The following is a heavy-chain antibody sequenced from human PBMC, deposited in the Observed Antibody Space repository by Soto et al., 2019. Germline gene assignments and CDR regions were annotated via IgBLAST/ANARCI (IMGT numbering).Heavy chain of an antibody. CDR1: GYTFTGYY. D-gene: IGHD3-3*01. CDR3: ARGAGVVMAVYYYYYMDV. V-gene: IGHV1-2*04. CDR2: INPNSGGT. J-gene: IGHJ6*03. Sequence: ASVKVSCKASGYTFTGYYMHWVRQAPGQGLEWMGWINPNSGGTNYAQKFQGWVTMTRDTSISTAYMELSRLRSDDTAVYYCARGAGVVMAVYYYYYMDVWGKGTTVTVSS.